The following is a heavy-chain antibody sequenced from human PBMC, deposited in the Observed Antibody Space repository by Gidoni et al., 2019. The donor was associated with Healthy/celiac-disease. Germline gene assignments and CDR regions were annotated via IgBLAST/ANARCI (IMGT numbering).Heavy chain of an antibody. J-gene: IGHJ4*02. CDR2: ISAYNGNT. Sequence: QVQLVQSGAEVKKPGASVKVSCKASGYTFTSYGISWVRQAPGQGLEWMGWISAYNGNTNYAQKLQGRVTMTTDTSTRTAYMELRSLGSDDTAVYYCARDEGWSSGSYSEIDYWGQGTLVTVSS. CDR1: GYTFTSYG. CDR3: ARDEGWSSGSYSEIDY. V-gene: IGHV1-18*01. D-gene: IGHD1-26*01.